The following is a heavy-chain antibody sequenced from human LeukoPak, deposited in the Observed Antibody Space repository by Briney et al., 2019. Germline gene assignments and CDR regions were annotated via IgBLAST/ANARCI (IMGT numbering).Heavy chain of an antibody. CDR2: IYWDDDK. J-gene: IGHJ4*02. V-gene: IGHV2-5*02. CDR3: ANVSRGYGLNRSYYFTY. CDR1: GFSLSTGGVG. D-gene: IGHD3-10*01. Sequence: SGPTLVKPPQRLTLTCTFSGFSLSTGGVGVGWIRQPPEKALEWLALIYWDDDKRYSPSLKSRLTITKDTSKNQVVLTMTNMDPMDTATYCCANVSRGYGLNRSYYFTYWGQGTLVTVSS.